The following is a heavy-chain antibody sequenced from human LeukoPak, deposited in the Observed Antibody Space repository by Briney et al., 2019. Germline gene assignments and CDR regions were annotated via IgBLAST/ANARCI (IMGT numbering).Heavy chain of an antibody. CDR3: ARASGGDTMIVVVTNLDY. CDR2: MNPNSGNT. Sequence: ASVKVSCKASGYTFTSYDINWVRQATGQGLEWMGWMNPNSGNTGYAQKFQGRVTMTRNTSISTAYMELSSLRSEDTAVYYCARASGGDTMIVVVTNLDYWGQGTLVTVSS. V-gene: IGHV1-8*01. CDR1: GYTFTSYD. D-gene: IGHD3-22*01. J-gene: IGHJ4*02.